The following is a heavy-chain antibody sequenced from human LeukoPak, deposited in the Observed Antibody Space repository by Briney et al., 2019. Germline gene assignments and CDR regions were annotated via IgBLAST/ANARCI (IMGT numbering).Heavy chain of an antibody. Sequence: GESLKISCKGSGYTFTTYWIAWVRQMPGKGLEWMGIIYPGDSDPRYSPSFQGQVTISADKSISTAYLQWSSLEASDSAMYYCVRHGLGSSWFGFDYWGQGTLVTASS. J-gene: IGHJ4*02. V-gene: IGHV5-51*01. CDR1: GYTFTTYW. D-gene: IGHD6-13*01. CDR2: IYPGDSDP. CDR3: VRHGLGSSWFGFDY.